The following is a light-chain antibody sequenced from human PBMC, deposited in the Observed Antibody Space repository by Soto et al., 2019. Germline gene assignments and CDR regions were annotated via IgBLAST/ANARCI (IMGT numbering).Light chain of an antibody. CDR3: QQYGSSQT. CDR1: QSVSSGY. Sequence: ETVLTQSPGTLSLSPGERATLSCRASQSVSSGYLAWYQQKPGQAPRLLIYGVSSRATGIPDRFSGSGSGTDFPLTISRLEPEDFGVYYCQQYGSSQTFGQGTKVEIK. CDR2: GVS. J-gene: IGKJ1*01. V-gene: IGKV3-20*01.